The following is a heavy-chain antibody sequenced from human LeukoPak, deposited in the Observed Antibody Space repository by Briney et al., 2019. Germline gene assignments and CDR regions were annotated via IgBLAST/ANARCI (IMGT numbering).Heavy chain of an antibody. D-gene: IGHD3-22*01. CDR1: GGSISSGDYY. CDR2: IYYSGST. Sequence: SRTLSLTCTVSGGSISSGDYYWSWIRQPPGKGLEWIGYIYYSGSTNYNPSLKSRVTISVDTSKNQFSLKLSSVTAADTAMYYCARDRRDYYDSSGYFDYWGQGTLVTVSS. CDR3: ARDRRDYYDSSGYFDY. V-gene: IGHV4-61*08. J-gene: IGHJ4*02.